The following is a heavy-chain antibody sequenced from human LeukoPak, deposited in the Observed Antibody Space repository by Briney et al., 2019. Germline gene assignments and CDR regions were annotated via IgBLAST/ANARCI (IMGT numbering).Heavy chain of an antibody. J-gene: IGHJ4*02. CDR3: AKFVTNAVDY. Sequence: QPGGSLRLSSVASEFTFSSYAMSWVRQAPGKGLEWVSGISGSGVSGSGGSANYADSVKARFTIFRDNSKNTLYLQMNSLRVEDTAVYYCAKFVTNAVDYWGQGTLVAVYS. CDR2: ISGSGVSGSGGSA. V-gene: IGHV3-23*01. CDR1: EFTFSSYA. D-gene: IGHD4-17*01.